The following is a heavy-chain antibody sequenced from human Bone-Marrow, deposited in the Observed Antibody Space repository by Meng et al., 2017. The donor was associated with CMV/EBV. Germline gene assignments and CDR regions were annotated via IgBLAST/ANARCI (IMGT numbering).Heavy chain of an antibody. CDR2: INPNSGGT. CDR3: ARAGSGEYYDYVWGSYPHDLAY. D-gene: IGHD3-16*02. V-gene: IGHV1-2*02. CDR1: GYTFTGYY. J-gene: IGHJ4*02. Sequence: ASVKVSCKASGYTFTGYYMHWVRQAPGQGLEWMGWINPNSGGTNYAQKFQGRVTMTRDTSISTAYMELSRLRSDDTAVYYCARAGSGEYYDYVWGSYPHDLAYWGQGKRVNGAS.